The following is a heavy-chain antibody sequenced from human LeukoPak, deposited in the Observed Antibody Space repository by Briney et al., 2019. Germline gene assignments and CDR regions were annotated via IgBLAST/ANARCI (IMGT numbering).Heavy chain of an antibody. CDR2: ISSSSSTI. CDR1: GFTFSSYS. Sequence: PGGSLRLSCAASGFTFSSYSMNWVRQAPGKGLEWVSYISSSSSTIYYADSVKGRFTISRDNAKNSLYLQMNSLRAEDTAVYYCVRGGRGYSYGGAFDIWGQGTMVTVSS. D-gene: IGHD5-18*01. CDR3: VRGGRGYSYGGAFDI. V-gene: IGHV3-48*01. J-gene: IGHJ3*02.